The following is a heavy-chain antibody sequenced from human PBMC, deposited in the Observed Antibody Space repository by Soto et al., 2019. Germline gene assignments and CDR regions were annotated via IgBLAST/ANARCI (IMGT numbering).Heavy chain of an antibody. V-gene: IGHV1-69*13. CDR3: ARPAYCTGVSCYNNWFDP. D-gene: IGHD2-15*01. J-gene: IGHJ5*02. CDR2: FVPIFRTP. CDR1: GGTFSNYT. Sequence: SVKVSCRASGGTFSNYTISWVRQAPRQGLEWMGGFVPIFRTPNYAQKFRGRVTITADDSTNTAYMELSGLRSDDTALYYCARPAYCTGVSCYNNWFDPWGQGTLVPVSS.